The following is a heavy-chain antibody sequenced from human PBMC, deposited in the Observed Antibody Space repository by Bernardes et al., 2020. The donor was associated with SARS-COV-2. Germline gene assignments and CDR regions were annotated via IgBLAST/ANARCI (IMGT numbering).Heavy chain of an antibody. V-gene: IGHV3-23*01. CDR2: VSGSGGST. D-gene: IGHD6-19*01. CDR3: ARDGSGYSSGWYESYFDY. Sequence: GGSLRLSCAASGFTFNNYAMSWVRQAPGKGLEWVSVVSGSGGSTDYADSVKGRFTISRDNSKNTLYLQMNSLRAEDTAVYYCARDGSGYSSGWYESYFDYWGQGTLVTVSS. J-gene: IGHJ4*02. CDR1: GFTFNNYA.